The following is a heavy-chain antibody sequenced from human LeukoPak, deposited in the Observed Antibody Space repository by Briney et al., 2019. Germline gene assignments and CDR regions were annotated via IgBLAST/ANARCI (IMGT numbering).Heavy chain of an antibody. CDR3: GLSGNYYYYYMDV. V-gene: IGHV1-69*13. CDR2: IIPIFGTA. D-gene: IGHD6-25*01. J-gene: IGHJ6*03. Sequence: SVKVSCKASGGTFSSYAISWVRQAPGQGLEWMGGIIPIFGTANYAQKFQGRVTITADESTSTAYMELSSLRSDDTAIYYCGLSGNYYYYYMDVWGKGTTVTISS. CDR1: GGTFSSYA.